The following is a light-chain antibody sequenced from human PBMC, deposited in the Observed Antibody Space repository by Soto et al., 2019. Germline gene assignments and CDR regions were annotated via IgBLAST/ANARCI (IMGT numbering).Light chain of an antibody. V-gene: IGLV2-14*01. CDR2: DVS. J-gene: IGLJ2*01. CDR1: SSDVGGYNY. CDR3: SSYTSSSSVV. Sequence: QSALTQPASVSGSPGQSITISCTVTSSDVGGYNYVSWYQQHPGNAPKLMIYDVSNRPSGVSNRFSGSKSGNTASLTISGLQAEDEADYYGSSYTSSSSVVFGGGTKRPS.